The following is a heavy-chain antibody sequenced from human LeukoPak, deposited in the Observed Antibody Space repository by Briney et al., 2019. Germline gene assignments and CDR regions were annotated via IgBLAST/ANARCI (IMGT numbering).Heavy chain of an antibody. CDR2: ISSDGSNT. D-gene: IGHD2-2*02. CDR1: GFTFSSGY. V-gene: IGHV3-74*01. Sequence: PRGSLRLSCAVSGFTFSSGYMHWVRQPPGKGPVWVSRISSDGSNTIYADSVKGRFTISRDDARNTLYLQMNSLRDADTAVYYCARYTGGGVYWGQGTLVTVSS. CDR3: ARYTGGGVY. J-gene: IGHJ4*02.